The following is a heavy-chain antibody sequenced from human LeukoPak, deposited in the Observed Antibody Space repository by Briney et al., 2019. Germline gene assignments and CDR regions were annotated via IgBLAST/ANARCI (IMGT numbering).Heavy chain of an antibody. V-gene: IGHV3-20*04. Sequence: GGSLRLSCAASGFSFDDYGMNWVRQAPGKGLEWVSGINRNGGSTGYADSVKGRFTISRDNSKNTLYLQMNSLRAEDTAVYYCARDNIVVVPAAITWFDPWGQGTLVTVSS. J-gene: IGHJ5*02. CDR1: GFSFDDYG. D-gene: IGHD2-2*01. CDR2: INRNGGST. CDR3: ARDNIVVVPAAITWFDP.